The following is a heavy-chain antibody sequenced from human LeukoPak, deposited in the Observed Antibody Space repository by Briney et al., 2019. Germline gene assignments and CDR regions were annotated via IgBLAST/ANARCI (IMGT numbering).Heavy chain of an antibody. CDR3: ARKRFPGYFDY. Sequence: PSETLSLTCTVSGGSISSYYWSWIRQPPGKGLEWIGYIYTSGSTNYSPSLKSRVTISVDTSKNQFSLKLSSVTAADTAVYYCARKRFPGYFDYWGQGTLVTVSS. V-gene: IGHV4-4*09. D-gene: IGHD3-3*01. J-gene: IGHJ4*02. CDR2: IYTSGST. CDR1: GGSISSYY.